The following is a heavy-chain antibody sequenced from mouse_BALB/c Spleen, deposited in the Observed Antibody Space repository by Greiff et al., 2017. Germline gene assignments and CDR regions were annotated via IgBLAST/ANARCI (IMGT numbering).Heavy chain of an antibody. D-gene: IGHD1-2*01. V-gene: IGHV1-54*01. CDR3: ARTTTAPWFAC. Sequence: QVQLQQSGAELVRPGTSVKVSCKASGYAFTNYLIEWVKQRPGQGLEWIGVINPGSGGTNYNEKFKGKATLTADKSSSTAYMQLSSLTSDDSAVYFCARTTTAPWFACWGQGTLVTVSA. CDR2: INPGSGGT. J-gene: IGHJ3*01. CDR1: GYAFTNYL.